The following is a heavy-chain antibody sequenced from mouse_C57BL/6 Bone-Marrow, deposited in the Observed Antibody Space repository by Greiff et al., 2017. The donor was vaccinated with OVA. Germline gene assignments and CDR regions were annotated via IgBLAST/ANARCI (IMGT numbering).Heavy chain of an antibody. V-gene: IGHV5-17*01. J-gene: IGHJ1*03. CDR1: GFTFSDYG. CDR3: ARGELGWYFDV. D-gene: IGHD4-1*01. CDR2: ISSGSSTI. Sequence: DVQLVESGGGLVKPGGSLKLSCAASGFTFSDYGMHWVRQAPEKGLEWVAYISSGSSTIYYADTVKGRFTISSDNAKNTLFLQMTRLRSEDTAMYYCARGELGWYFDVWGTGTTVTGSS.